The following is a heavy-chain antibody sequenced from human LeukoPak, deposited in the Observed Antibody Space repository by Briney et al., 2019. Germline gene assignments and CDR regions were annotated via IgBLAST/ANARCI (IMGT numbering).Heavy chain of an antibody. D-gene: IGHD6-13*01. Sequence: GGSLRLSCAASGFTFSSYGMHWVRQAPGKGLEWVAVIWYDGSNKYYADSVKGRFTISRDNSKNTLYLQMNSLRAEDTAVYYCARAVGQQLAPAYSQHWGQGTLVTVSS. CDR3: ARAVGQQLAPAYSQH. J-gene: IGHJ1*01. CDR2: IWYDGSNK. CDR1: GFTFSSYG. V-gene: IGHV3-33*01.